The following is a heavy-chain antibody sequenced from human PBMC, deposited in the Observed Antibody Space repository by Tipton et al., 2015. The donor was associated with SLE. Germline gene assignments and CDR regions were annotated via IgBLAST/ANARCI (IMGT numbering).Heavy chain of an antibody. Sequence: TLSLTCAVHDGSLSNYYWSWFRRPPGRGLEWIGEITRSGKTNYNPSLKSRVTISVDASKNQFSLNLRSVTAADTAVYYCARGGTGDGRNPFDPWGQGTLVTVSS. CDR1: DGSLSNYY. D-gene: IGHD4-23*01. CDR3: ARGGTGDGRNPFDP. J-gene: IGHJ5*02. CDR2: ITRSGKT. V-gene: IGHV4-34*01.